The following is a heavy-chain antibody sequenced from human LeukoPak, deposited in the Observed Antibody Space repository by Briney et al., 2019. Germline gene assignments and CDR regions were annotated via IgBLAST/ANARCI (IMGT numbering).Heavy chain of an antibody. Sequence: GGSLRLSCAASGFTFSSYSMNWVRQAPGKGLEWVSSIGSSSSYIYYADSVKGRFTISRDSAKNSLYLQMNSLRAEDTAVYYCATYSSSWYGAFDIWGQGTMVTVSS. J-gene: IGHJ3*02. CDR2: IGSSSSYI. V-gene: IGHV3-21*01. D-gene: IGHD6-13*01. CDR3: ATYSSSWYGAFDI. CDR1: GFTFSSYS.